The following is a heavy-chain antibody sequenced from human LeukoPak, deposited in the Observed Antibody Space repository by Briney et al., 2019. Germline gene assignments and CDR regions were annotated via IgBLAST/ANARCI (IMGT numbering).Heavy chain of an antibody. CDR3: ASIGANAFDN. CDR1: GGSISSYY. Sequence: PSETLSLTCTVPGGSISSYYWSWIRQPPGKGLEWVGFIYSNGHTEFNPSLKSRVTISLDTSKKQFSLKLRSVTAADTAIYYCASIGANAFDNWGQGTMVTVSS. CDR2: IYSNGHT. J-gene: IGHJ3*02. V-gene: IGHV4-59*01. D-gene: IGHD1-26*01.